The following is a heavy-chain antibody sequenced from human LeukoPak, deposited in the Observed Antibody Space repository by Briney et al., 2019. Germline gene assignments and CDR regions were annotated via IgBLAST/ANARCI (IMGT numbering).Heavy chain of an antibody. D-gene: IGHD3-22*01. CDR3: ALAGTYYYDSSGYLTPFDY. Sequence: ASVKVSCKASGYTFTSYGISWVRQAPGQGLEWMGWISAYNSNTNYAQKPQGRVTMTTDTSTSTAYMELRSLRSDDTAVYYCALAGTYYYDSSGYLTPFDYWGQGTLVTVSS. V-gene: IGHV1-18*01. CDR2: ISAYNSNT. J-gene: IGHJ4*02. CDR1: GYTFTSYG.